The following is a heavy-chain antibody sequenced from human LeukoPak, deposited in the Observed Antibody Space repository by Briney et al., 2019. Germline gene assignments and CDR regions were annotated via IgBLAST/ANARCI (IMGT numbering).Heavy chain of an antibody. Sequence: SETLSLTCAVYGGSFSGYYWSWIRQPPGKGLEWIGEINHSGSTNYNPSLKSRVTISVDTSKNQFSLKLSSVTSADTAVYYCARRVVVKFDYWGQGTLVTVSS. CDR2: INHSGST. J-gene: IGHJ4*02. V-gene: IGHV4-34*01. D-gene: IGHD3-22*01. CDR3: ARRVVVKFDY. CDR1: GGSFSGYY.